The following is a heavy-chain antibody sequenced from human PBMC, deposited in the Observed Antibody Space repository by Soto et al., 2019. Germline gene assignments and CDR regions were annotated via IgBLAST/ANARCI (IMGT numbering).Heavy chain of an antibody. V-gene: IGHV4-61*01. J-gene: IGHJ5*02. CDR2: IYFTGGT. D-gene: IGHD2-2*01. CDR1: GGSVNTGTSY. CDR3: ARLTSSRWFDP. Sequence: SSETLSLTCTVSGGSVNTGTSYWTWIRRPPGRGMEWIGYIYFTGGTKYNPSLKSRVTMSLDTSSNQFSLRLSAVTTADTAVSFCARLTSSRWFDPWGQGTLVTVSS.